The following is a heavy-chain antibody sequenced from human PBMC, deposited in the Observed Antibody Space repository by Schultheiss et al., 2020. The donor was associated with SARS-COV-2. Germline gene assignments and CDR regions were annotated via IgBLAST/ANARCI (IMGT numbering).Heavy chain of an antibody. CDR3: ARGRDWGGYFDY. CDR2: IYHSGST. D-gene: IGHD7-27*01. J-gene: IGHJ4*02. CDR1: GGSISSYY. Sequence: SETLSLTCTVSGGSISSYYWSWIRQPPGKGLEWIGSIYHSGSTYYNPSLKSRVTISVDTSKNHLSLKLTSVTAADAAVYYCARGRDWGGYFDYWGQGTLVTVSS. V-gene: IGHV4-59*12.